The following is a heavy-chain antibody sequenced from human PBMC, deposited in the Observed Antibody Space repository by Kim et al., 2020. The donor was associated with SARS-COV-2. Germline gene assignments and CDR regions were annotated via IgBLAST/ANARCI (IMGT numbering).Heavy chain of an antibody. D-gene: IGHD1-26*01. CDR2: RNK. CDR3: ARGVGAKDY. Sequence: RNKSYADSVKGRFTISRDNSKNTLHLQMNSLRPEDTAVYYCARGVGAKDYWGQGTLVTVSS. J-gene: IGHJ4*02. V-gene: IGHV3-30*01.